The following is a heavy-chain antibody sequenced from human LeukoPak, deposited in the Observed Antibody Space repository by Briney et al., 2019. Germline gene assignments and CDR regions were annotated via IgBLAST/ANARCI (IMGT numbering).Heavy chain of an antibody. Sequence: ASVKVSCKTSGYTFTLYYVHWVRQAPGQGPEWMGFINPNSGTSKYVQKFQGRVTMTRDTSINTVYMELSGLRSDDTAVYYCARDRAGGIAVAGDYWGQGTLVTVSS. CDR1: GYTFTLYY. D-gene: IGHD6-19*01. CDR3: ARDRAGGIAVAGDY. J-gene: IGHJ4*02. V-gene: IGHV1-2*02. CDR2: INPNSGTS.